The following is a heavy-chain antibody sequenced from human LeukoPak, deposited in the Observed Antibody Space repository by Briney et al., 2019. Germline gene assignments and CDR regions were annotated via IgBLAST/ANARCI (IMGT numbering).Heavy chain of an antibody. CDR2: IKQDGSEK. Sequence: PGGSPRLSCAASGFTFSGYWMTWVRQAPGKGLEWVANIKQDGSEKYYVDSVKGRFTISRDNAKNSLYLQMNSLRAEDTAVYYCASGRSSSSWYCAFDYWGQGTLVTVSS. CDR3: ASGRSSSSWYCAFDY. D-gene: IGHD6-13*01. V-gene: IGHV3-7*01. J-gene: IGHJ4*02. CDR1: GFTFSGYW.